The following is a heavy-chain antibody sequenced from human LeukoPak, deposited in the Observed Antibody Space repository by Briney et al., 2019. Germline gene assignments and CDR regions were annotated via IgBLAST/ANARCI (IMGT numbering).Heavy chain of an antibody. J-gene: IGHJ4*02. CDR1: GGSFSGYY. V-gene: IGHV4-34*01. Sequence: SETLSLTCAVYGGSFSGYYWSWIRQPPGKGLEWIGEINHSGCTNYNPSLKSRVTISVDTSKNQFSLKLSSVTAADTAVYYCARVGCSSTSCYTRRDYFDYWGQGTLVTVSS. D-gene: IGHD2-2*02. CDR2: INHSGCT. CDR3: ARVGCSSTSCYTRRDYFDY.